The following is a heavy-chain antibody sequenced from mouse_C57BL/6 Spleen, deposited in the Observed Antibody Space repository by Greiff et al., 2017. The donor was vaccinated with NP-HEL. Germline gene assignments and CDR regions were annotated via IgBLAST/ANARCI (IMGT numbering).Heavy chain of an antibody. V-gene: IGHV5-4*01. J-gene: IGHJ1*03. CDR2: ISDGGSYT. D-gene: IGHD2-3*01. CDR3: AREVTNYWYFDV. CDR1: GFTFSSYA. Sequence: EVKVVESGGGLVKPGGSLKLSCAASGFTFSSYAMSWVRQTPEKRLEWVATISDGGSYTYYPDNVKGRFTISRDNAKNNLYLQMSHLKSEDTAMYYCAREVTNYWYFDVWGTGTTVTVSS.